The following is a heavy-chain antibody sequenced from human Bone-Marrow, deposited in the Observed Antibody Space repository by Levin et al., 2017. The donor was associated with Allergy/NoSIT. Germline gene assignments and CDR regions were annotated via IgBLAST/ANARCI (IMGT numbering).Heavy chain of an antibody. CDR2: INRDGGDG. D-gene: IGHD2-8*01. CDR3: ARNGAWSFEF. V-gene: IGHV3-7*02. J-gene: IGHJ4*02. Sequence: PGESLKISCASSGFTFSGYWMAWVRQAPGKGLEWVANINRDGGDGYYVDSVKGRFTISRDNARNSLYLQMNSLRVEATAVYYCARNGAWSFEFWGQGTLVTVSS. CDR1: GFTFSGYW.